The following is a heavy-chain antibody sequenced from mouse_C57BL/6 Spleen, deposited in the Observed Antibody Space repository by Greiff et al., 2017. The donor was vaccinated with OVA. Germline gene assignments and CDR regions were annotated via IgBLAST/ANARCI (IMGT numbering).Heavy chain of an antibody. CDR2: ISSGSSTI. CDR3: ARSKRRGGAMDY. CDR1: GFTFSDYG. J-gene: IGHJ4*01. D-gene: IGHD2-12*01. V-gene: IGHV5-17*01. Sequence: EVKLVESGGGLVKPGGSLKLSCAASGFTFSDYGMHWVRQAPEKGLEWVAYISSGSSTIYYADTVKGRFTISRDKAKNTLFLQMTSLRSEDRAMYYCARSKRRGGAMDYWGQGTSVTVSS.